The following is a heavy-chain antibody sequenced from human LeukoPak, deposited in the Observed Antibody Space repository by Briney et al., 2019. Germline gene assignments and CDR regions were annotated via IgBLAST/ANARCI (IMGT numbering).Heavy chain of an antibody. CDR3: ATDRGHYYGSGSFDY. CDR2: FDPVDGET. V-gene: IGHV1-24*01. CDR1: GYTLNELS. J-gene: IGHJ4*02. D-gene: IGHD3-10*01. Sequence: ASVKVSCKVSGYTLNELSMHWVRQAPGKGLEWRVGFDPVDGETIYAQKFQGRVTMTEDTSTDTAYMELSSLRSEDTAVYYCATDRGHYYGSGSFDYWGQGTLVTVSS.